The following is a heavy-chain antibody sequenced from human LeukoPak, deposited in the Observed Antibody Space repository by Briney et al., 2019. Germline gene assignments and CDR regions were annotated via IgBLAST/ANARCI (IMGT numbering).Heavy chain of an antibody. CDR3: ARVNDYGDYEVDY. CDR1: GFTFSNYA. CDR2: IWYDGSNK. Sequence: GGSLRLSCAASGFTFSNYAMSWVRQAPGKGLEWVAVIWYDGSNKYYADSVKGRFTISRDNSKNTLYLQMNSLRAEDTAVYYCARVNDYGDYEVDYWGQGTLVTVSS. D-gene: IGHD4-17*01. V-gene: IGHV3-33*08. J-gene: IGHJ4*02.